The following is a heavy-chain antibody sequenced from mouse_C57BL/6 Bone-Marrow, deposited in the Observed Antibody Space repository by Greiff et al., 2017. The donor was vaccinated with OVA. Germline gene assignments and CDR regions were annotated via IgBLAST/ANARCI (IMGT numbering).Heavy chain of an antibody. Sequence: LVESGAELVKPGASVKLSCKASGYTFTAYTIHWVKQRSGQGLEWIGWFYPGSGSIKYNEKFKDKATLTADKSSSTGYMTLSRLTSEDAAVDYCATREEATTPAWFAYWGQGTLVTVSA. CDR2: FYPGSGSI. CDR1: GYTFTAYT. V-gene: IGHV1-62-2*01. J-gene: IGHJ3*01. CDR3: ATREEATTPAWFAY. D-gene: IGHD1-1*01.